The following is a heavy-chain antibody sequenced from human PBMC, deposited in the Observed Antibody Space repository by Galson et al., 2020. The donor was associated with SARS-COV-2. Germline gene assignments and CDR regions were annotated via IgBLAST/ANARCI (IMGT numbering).Heavy chain of an antibody. CDR2: INPSGGGP. D-gene: IGHD4-4*01. Sequence: ASVKVSCQASGYTFTSYYIHWVRQAPGQGLEWMGLINPSGGGPTYAQKFQGRVTMTRDTSTSTVYMGLSSLRSEDTAVYYCARDSQGGNDYNYLLFWGQGTLVTVSS. CDR3: ARDSQGGNDYNYLLF. V-gene: IGHV1-46*01. J-gene: IGHJ4*02. CDR1: GYTFTSYY.